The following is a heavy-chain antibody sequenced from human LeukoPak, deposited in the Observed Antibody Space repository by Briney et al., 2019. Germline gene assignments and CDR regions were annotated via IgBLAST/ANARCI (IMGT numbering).Heavy chain of an antibody. D-gene: IGHD3-16*01. CDR2: INQDGSEK. V-gene: IGHV3-7*01. Sequence: PGGSLRLSCEASGFRFGGFWMNWVLQAPGKGPGRVANINQDGSEKLYVDSVKGRFTISRDNAKNSLYLQMNSLRVEDTAVYYCTRDVREAYDIWGHGTMVTVSS. CDR3: TRDVREAYDI. CDR1: GFRFGGFW. J-gene: IGHJ3*02.